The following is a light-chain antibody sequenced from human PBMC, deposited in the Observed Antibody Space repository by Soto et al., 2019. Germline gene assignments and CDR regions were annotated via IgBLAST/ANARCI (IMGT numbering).Light chain of an antibody. CDR1: QSLNSW. V-gene: IGKV1-5*03. J-gene: IGKJ1*01. CDR2: TAS. Sequence: DIQMTQSPSTLSASVGDRVTITCRASQSLNSWLAWYQHKPGKAPKLLIHTASILASGVPSRFSSSDSAAEFPLTISSLQPDEFAAYYCQHYLGYSGMFGQGPKVHIK. CDR3: QHYLGYSGM.